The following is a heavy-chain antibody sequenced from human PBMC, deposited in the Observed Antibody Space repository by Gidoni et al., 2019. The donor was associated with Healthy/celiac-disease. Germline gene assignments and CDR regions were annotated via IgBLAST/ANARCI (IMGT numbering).Heavy chain of an antibody. CDR1: GGSFSGYY. Sequence: QVQLQQWGAGLLKPSETLSLTCAVYGGSFSGYYWRWIRQPPGKGLEWIGEIKHSGSTNYNPSLKSRVTISVDTSKNQFSLKLSSVTAADTAVYYCARGPIVVVTATRYFDYWGQGTLVTVSS. CDR2: IKHSGST. V-gene: IGHV4-34*01. D-gene: IGHD2-21*02. J-gene: IGHJ4*02. CDR3: ARGPIVVVTATRYFDY.